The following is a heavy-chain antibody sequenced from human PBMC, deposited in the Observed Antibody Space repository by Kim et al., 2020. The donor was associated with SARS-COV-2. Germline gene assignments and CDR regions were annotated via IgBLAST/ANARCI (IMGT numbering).Heavy chain of an antibody. V-gene: IGHV1-46*01. D-gene: IGHD1-1*01. Sequence: ASVKVSCKASGYTFTSYYMHWVRQAPGQGLEWMGIINPSGGSTSYAQKFQGRVTMTRDTTTSTVYMELSSLRSEDTAVYYCAREYLERRGVDYWGQGTLVTVSS. CDR3: AREYLERRGVDY. CDR2: INPSGGST. CDR1: GYTFTSYY. J-gene: IGHJ4*02.